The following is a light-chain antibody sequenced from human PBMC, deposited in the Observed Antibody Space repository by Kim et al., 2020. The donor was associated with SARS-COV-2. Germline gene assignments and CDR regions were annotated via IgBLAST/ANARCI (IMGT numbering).Light chain of an antibody. J-gene: IGLJ2*01. CDR1: SGSIASNY. Sequence: KTVTISCTRSSGSIASNYVQWYQQRPGSAHTTVIYEDNQRPSGVPDRFSGSIDSSSNSASLTISGLKTEDEADYYCQSYDSSNHVVFGGGTQLTVL. V-gene: IGLV6-57*03. CDR2: EDN. CDR3: QSYDSSNHVV.